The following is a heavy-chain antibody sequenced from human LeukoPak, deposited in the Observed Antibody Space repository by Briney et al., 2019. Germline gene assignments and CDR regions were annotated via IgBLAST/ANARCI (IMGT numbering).Heavy chain of an antibody. J-gene: IGHJ4*02. V-gene: IGHV1-69*05. CDR1: GGTFSSYG. CDR2: IIPIFATA. Sequence: ASVKVSCKASGGTFSSYGISWVRQAPGQGLEWMETIIPIFATANYAQKFQGRVTITTDESTSTAYMELSSLRSEDTAVYYCAKTITYYYDNSAYPSFDYWGQGTLVTVSS. CDR3: AKTITYYYDNSAYPSFDY. D-gene: IGHD3-22*01.